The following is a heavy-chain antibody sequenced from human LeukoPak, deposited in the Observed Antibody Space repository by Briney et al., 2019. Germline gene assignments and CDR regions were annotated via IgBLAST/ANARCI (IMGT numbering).Heavy chain of an antibody. V-gene: IGHV1-2*02. Sequence: ASVKVSCKASGYTFTGYYMHWVRQAPGQGLEWMGWVNPNSGGTNYAQKFQGRVTMTRDTSISTAYMELSRLRSDDTAVYYCARLRKGDDSSGYRFAYFDYWGQGTLVTVSS. CDR3: ARLRKGDDSSGYRFAYFDY. CDR1: GYTFTGYY. CDR2: VNPNSGGT. D-gene: IGHD3-22*01. J-gene: IGHJ4*02.